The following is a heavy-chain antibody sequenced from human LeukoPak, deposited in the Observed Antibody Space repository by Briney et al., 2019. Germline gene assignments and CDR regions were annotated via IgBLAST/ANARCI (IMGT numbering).Heavy chain of an antibody. CDR2: ISYIVSNK. V-gene: IGHV3-30-3*01. J-gene: IGHJ4*02. CDR1: VFTFSGSA. Sequence: VGSLRLSCAAPVFTFSGSAMHWVRQAPRKGLEWVAVISYIVSNKYYADSVKGRFSISRDNSKNTLYMQMNSQRAEDKSVYYCSRGHERYYDYWGQGTLITVSS. CDR3: SRGHERYYDY.